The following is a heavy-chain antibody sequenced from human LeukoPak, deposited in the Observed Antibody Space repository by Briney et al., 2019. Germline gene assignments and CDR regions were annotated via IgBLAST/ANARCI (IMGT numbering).Heavy chain of an antibody. CDR3: ANLDIAVAGTEETIDY. D-gene: IGHD6-19*01. CDR2: ISGSGGST. V-gene: IGHV3-23*01. J-gene: IGHJ4*02. CDR1: GFTFSSYA. Sequence: GGSLRLSCAASGFTFSSYAMSWVRQAPGKGLEWVSAISGSGGSTYYADSVKGRFTISRDNSKNTLYLQMNSLSAADTAVYYCANLDIAVAGTEETIDYWGQGTLVTVSS.